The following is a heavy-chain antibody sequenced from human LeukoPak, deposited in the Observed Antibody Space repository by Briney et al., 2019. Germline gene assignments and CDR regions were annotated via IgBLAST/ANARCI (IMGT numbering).Heavy chain of an antibody. D-gene: IGHD6-19*01. V-gene: IGHV1-18*01. CDR3: AREFWTPRNGYSSGWYGH. J-gene: IGHJ5*02. CDR2: ISAYNGNT. Sequence: ASVKVSCKASGYTFTSYGISWVRQAPGQGLEWMGWISAYNGNTNYAQKLQGRVTMTTDTSTSTAYMELRSLRSDDTAVYYCAREFWTPRNGYSSGWYGHWGQGTLVTVSS. CDR1: GYTFTSYG.